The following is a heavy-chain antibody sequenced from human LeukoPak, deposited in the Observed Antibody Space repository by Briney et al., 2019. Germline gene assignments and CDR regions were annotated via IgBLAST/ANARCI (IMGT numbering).Heavy chain of an antibody. CDR1: GFTFSDYY. J-gene: IGHJ3*02. Sequence: GGSLRLSCAASGFTFSDYYMSWIRQAPGKGLEWVSYISSSGRTIYYADSVQGRFTISRDNAKNSLYLQMNSLRAEDTAVYYCARDETPGITIIVENAFDIWGQGTMVTVSS. CDR2: ISSSGRTI. D-gene: IGHD3-22*01. CDR3: ARDETPGITIIVENAFDI. V-gene: IGHV3-11*01.